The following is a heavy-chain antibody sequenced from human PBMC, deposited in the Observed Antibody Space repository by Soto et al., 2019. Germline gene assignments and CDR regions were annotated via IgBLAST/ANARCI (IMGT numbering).Heavy chain of an antibody. CDR3: ARGTYYYGSGSYYQLSRHLPKGAFDI. Sequence: SETLSLTCTVSGGSISSGGYYWSWIRQHPGKGLEWIGYIYYSGSTYYNPSLKSRVTISVDTSKNQFSLKLSSVTAADTAVYYCARGTYYYGSGSYYQLSRHLPKGAFDIWGQGTMVT. D-gene: IGHD3-10*01. CDR1: GGSISSGGYY. V-gene: IGHV4-31*03. CDR2: IYYSGST. J-gene: IGHJ3*02.